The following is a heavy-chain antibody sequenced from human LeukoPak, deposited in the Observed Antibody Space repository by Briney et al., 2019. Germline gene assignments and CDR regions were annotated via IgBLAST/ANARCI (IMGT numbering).Heavy chain of an antibody. CDR3: ASAKYSSGRAAFDI. J-gene: IGHJ3*02. D-gene: IGHD6-19*01. CDR1: GFTFSNYS. CDR2: ISGSGGST. V-gene: IGHV3-23*01. Sequence: PGGSLRLSCAASGFTFSNYSMNWVRQAPGKGLEWVSAISGSGGSTYYADSVKGRFTISRDNSKNTLYLQMNSLRAEDTAVYYCASAKYSSGRAAFDIWGQGTMVTVSS.